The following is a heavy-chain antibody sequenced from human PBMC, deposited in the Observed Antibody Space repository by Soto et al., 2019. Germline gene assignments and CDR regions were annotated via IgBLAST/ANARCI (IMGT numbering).Heavy chain of an antibody. J-gene: IGHJ4*02. CDR1: GYTFTSYA. Sequence: QVQLVQSGAEVKKPGASVKVSCKASGYTFTSYAISWVRQAPGQGLEWMGWISAYNGNTNYAQKVQGRVTMTTDTSTSTAYMELRSLSSDDPAVYYCARENFHVSTFDYWGQGTLVTVSS. D-gene: IGHD6-13*01. V-gene: IGHV1-18*01. CDR2: ISAYNGNT. CDR3: ARENFHVSTFDY.